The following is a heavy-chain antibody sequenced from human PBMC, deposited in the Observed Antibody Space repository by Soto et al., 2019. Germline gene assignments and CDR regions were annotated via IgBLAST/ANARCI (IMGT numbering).Heavy chain of an antibody. CDR1: GYSFTSYW. CDR3: ARHLHCTSTSCYPFDY. Sequence: GESLKISCKGFGYSFTSYWIAWVRQMPGKGLEWMGITYPGDSDTRYSPSFQGHVTISVDKSISTAYLQWSSLKASDTAMYYCARHLHCTSTSCYPFDYWGQGTLVTVSS. CDR2: TYPGDSDT. V-gene: IGHV5-51*01. J-gene: IGHJ4*02. D-gene: IGHD2-2*01.